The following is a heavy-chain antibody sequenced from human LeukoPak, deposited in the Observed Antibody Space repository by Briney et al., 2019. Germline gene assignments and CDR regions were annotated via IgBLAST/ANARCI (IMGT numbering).Heavy chain of an antibody. CDR1: GFTFSSYS. V-gene: IGHV3-21*01. J-gene: IGHJ3*02. CDR2: ISRGGDYT. Sequence: PGGSLRVSCAASGFTFSSYSMNWVRQAPGKGLEWVSSISRGGDYTYSEDSVKGRFTISRDNAKNSLYLQMNSLRAEDTAVYYCAREEASGALDAFDIWGQGTMVTVSS. CDR3: AREEASGALDAFDI. D-gene: IGHD3-3*01.